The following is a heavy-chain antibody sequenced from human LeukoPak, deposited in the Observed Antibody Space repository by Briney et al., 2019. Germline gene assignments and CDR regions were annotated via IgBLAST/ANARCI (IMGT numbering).Heavy chain of an antibody. CDR1: GGSISNYY. J-gene: IGHJ5*02. CDR3: ARVPHGGQPWFDP. CDR2: IYSTGST. Sequence: PSETLSLTCTVSGGSISNYYWSWIRQPPGKGLEWIGHIYSTGSTTYSPSLKSRVTMSVDTSKNQFSLKLSSVTAADTAVYYCARVPHGGQPWFDPWGQGTLVTVSS. D-gene: IGHD4-23*01. V-gene: IGHV4-59*12.